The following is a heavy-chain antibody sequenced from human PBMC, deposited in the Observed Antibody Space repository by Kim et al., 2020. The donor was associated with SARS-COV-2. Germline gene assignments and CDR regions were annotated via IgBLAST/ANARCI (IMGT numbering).Heavy chain of an antibody. CDR2: INAGNGNT. Sequence: ASVKVSCKASGYTFTSYAMHWVRQAPGQRLEWMGWINAGNGNTKYSQKFQGRVTITRDTSASTAYMELSSLRSEDTAVYYCARGGTRGGYNRWDWGQGTLVTVSS. J-gene: IGHJ4*02. V-gene: IGHV1-3*01. D-gene: IGHD3-3*01. CDR3: ARGGTRGGYNRWD. CDR1: GYTFTSYA.